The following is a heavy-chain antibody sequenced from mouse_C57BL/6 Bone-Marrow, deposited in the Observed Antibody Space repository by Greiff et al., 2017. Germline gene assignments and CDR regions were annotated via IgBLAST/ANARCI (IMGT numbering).Heavy chain of an antibody. J-gene: IGHJ2*01. D-gene: IGHD1-1*01. V-gene: IGHV1-15*01. CDR2: IDPETGGT. CDR3: TRNYYGSSYDY. Sequence: VQLQQSGAELVRPGASVTLSCKASGYTFTDYEMHWVKQTPVHGLEWIGAIDPETGGTAYNQKFKGKAILTADKSSSTAYMELRSLTSEDSAVDYCTRNYYGSSYDYWGQGTTLTVSS. CDR1: GYTFTDYE.